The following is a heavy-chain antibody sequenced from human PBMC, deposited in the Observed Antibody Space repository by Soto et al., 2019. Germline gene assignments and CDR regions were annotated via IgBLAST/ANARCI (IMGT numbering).Heavy chain of an antibody. D-gene: IGHD3-22*01. Sequence: TLSLTCAVSGDSISSGAYSWTWMRQPPGKGLEWLGNIYHGGSTYYSPSLKSRVTISVDTSKNQFSLKLSSVTAADTAIYYCARGGSYSNWFDPWGQGTLVTVSS. CDR1: GDSISSGAYS. CDR3: ARGGSYSNWFDP. V-gene: IGHV4-30-2*01. J-gene: IGHJ5*02. CDR2: IYHGGST.